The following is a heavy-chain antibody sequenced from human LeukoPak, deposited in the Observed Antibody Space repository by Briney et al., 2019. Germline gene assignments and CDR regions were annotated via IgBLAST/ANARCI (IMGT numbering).Heavy chain of an antibody. V-gene: IGHV3-30*04. D-gene: IGHD6-19*01. CDR2: ISYDGSNK. J-gene: IGHJ6*03. CDR1: GFTFRSYA. CDR3: ARDSGSGGWSNYSYYYMDV. Sequence: GGSLRLSCAASGFTFRSYAIHWVRQAPGKGLAWVALISYDGSNKHYADSVKGRFTISRDNSQNTLYLQMNSLRPEDTAVYYCARDSGSGGWSNYSYYYMDVWGKGTTVTVSS.